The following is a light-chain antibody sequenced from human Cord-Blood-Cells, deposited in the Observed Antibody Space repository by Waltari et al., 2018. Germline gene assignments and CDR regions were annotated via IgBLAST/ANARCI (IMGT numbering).Light chain of an antibody. V-gene: IGKV1-5*03. CDR3: QQYNSYSWT. CDR1: QSISSW. Sequence: DIKMTQSPSTLPASVGARVTNTCRASQSISSWLAWYQQKPGKVPKLLIYKASSLESGVPSRFSGSGSGTEFTLTISSLQPDDFATYYCQQYNSYSWTFGQGTKVEIK. J-gene: IGKJ1*01. CDR2: KAS.